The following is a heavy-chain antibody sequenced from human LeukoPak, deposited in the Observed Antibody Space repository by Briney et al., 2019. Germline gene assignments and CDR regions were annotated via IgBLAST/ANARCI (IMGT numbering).Heavy chain of an antibody. CDR1: GYTFTSYG. CDR2: IIPIFGTA. J-gene: IGHJ4*02. Sequence: SVKVSCKASGYTFTSYGISWVRQAPGQGLEWMGGIIPIFGTANYAQKFQGRVTITADESTSTAYMELSSLRSEDTAVYYCARDRMSSGYWDYWGQGTLVTVSS. D-gene: IGHD3-22*01. V-gene: IGHV1-69*13. CDR3: ARDRMSSGYWDY.